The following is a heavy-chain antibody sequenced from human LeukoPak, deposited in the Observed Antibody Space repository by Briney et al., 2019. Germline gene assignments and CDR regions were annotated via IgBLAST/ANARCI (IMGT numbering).Heavy chain of an antibody. J-gene: IGHJ4*02. V-gene: IGHV3-48*04. CDR3: AARPDSHRGPYDY. D-gene: IGHD3-16*01. Sequence: GGSLRLSCAASGFIFSAYAMSWVRQAPGKGLEWVSYISSSSSTIYYSDSVKGRFTISRDNAKNSLYLQMNSLGAEDTAVYYCAARPDSHRGPYDYWGQGTLVTVSS. CDR1: GFIFSAYA. CDR2: ISSSSSTI.